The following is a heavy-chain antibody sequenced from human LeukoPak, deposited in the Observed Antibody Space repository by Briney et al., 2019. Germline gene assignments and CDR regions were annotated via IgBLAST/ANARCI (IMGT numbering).Heavy chain of an antibody. V-gene: IGHV4-59*11. CDR2: IYYSGST. D-gene: IGHD6-19*01. CDR1: GGSISSHY. Sequence: SETLSLTCTVSGGSISSHYWTWIRQPPGKALEWIGYIYYSGSTNYNPSLKSRVTISIDTSKNQFSLKLSYVTAADTAVYYCASGVFSGWYFDFWGQGTLVTVSS. J-gene: IGHJ4*02. CDR3: ASGVFSGWYFDF.